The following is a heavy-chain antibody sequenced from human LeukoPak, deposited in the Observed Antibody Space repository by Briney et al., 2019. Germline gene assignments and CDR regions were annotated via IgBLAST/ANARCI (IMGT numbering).Heavy chain of an antibody. CDR2: IYYSGST. CDR1: GGSISSYY. V-gene: IGHV4-59*01. CDR3: ARAQPYSSGVQDV. J-gene: IGHJ6*02. Sequence: KSSETLSLTCTVSGGSISSYYWSWIRQPPGKGLEWIGYIYYSGSTNYNPSLKSRVTISVDTSKNRFSLKLSSVTAADTAVYYCARAQPYSSGVQDVWGQGTTVTVSS. D-gene: IGHD6-19*01.